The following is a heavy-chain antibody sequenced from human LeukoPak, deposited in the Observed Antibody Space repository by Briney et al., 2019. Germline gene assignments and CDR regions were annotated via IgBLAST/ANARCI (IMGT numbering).Heavy chain of an antibody. V-gene: IGHV4-39*01. CDR1: GGSISSSSYY. CDR3: ARSWGILDYGDRCDAFDI. J-gene: IGHJ3*02. D-gene: IGHD4-17*01. CDR2: IYYSGST. Sequence: SETLSLTCTVSGGSISSSSYYWGWIRQPPGKGLEWIGSIYYSGSTYYNPSPKSRVTISVDTSKNQFSLKLSSVTAADTAVYYCARSWGILDYGDRCDAFDIWGQGTMVTVSS.